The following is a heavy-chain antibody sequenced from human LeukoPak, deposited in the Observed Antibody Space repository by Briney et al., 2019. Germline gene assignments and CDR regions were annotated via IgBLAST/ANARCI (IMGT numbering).Heavy chain of an antibody. V-gene: IGHV4-34*01. Sequence: SETLSLTCAHHGGSFSGYHWRWIRQPPGKGLEWIGEINHSGSTNYNPSLKSRVTISVDTSKNQFSLKLSSVTAAATAVYYCARRRGYSYGSNWFDPWGQGTLVTVSS. CDR2: INHSGST. J-gene: IGHJ5*02. D-gene: IGHD5-18*01. CDR1: GGSFSGYH. CDR3: ARRRGYSYGSNWFDP.